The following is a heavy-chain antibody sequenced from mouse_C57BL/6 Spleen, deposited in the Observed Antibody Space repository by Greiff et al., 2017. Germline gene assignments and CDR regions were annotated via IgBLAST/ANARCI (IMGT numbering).Heavy chain of an antibody. J-gene: IGHJ3*01. CDR2: IYPGSGNT. CDR1: GYTFTDYY. V-gene: IGHV1-76*01. Sequence: VKLQESGAELVRPGASVKLSCKASGYTFTDYYINWVKQRPGQGLEWIARIYPGSGNTYYNEKFKGKATLTAEKSSSTAYMQLSSLTSEDSAVYFCAKDDGFPWFAYWGQGTLVTVSA. CDR3: AKDDGFPWFAY. D-gene: IGHD2-3*01.